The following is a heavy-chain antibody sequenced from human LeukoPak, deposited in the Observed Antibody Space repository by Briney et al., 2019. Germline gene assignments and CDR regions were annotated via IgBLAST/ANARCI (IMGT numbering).Heavy chain of an antibody. CDR2: IYYSGST. D-gene: IGHD3-22*01. Sequence: PSETLSLTCTVSGGSISSYDWSWIRQPPGKGLEWIGYIYYSGSTNYNPSLKSRVTISVDTSKNQFSLKLSSVTAADTAVYYCARDNYYDSSGYYSWGQGNLVTVSS. J-gene: IGHJ4*02. V-gene: IGHV4-59*01. CDR1: GGSISSYD. CDR3: ARDNYYDSSGYYS.